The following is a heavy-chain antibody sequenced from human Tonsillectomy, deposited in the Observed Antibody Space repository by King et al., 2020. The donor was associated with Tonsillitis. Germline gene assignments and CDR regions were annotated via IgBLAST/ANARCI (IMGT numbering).Heavy chain of an antibody. CDR1: GGSISSYY. CDR2: IYASGST. J-gene: IGHJ6*03. Sequence: VPLQESGPGLVKPSETLSLTCTVSGGSISSYYWSWLRQPAGKGLEWIGRIYASGSTNYNPSLKSRVTMSVDTSKNQFSLKLNSVTAADTAVYYCARTGGLRYFYYMDVWGRGTTVTVSS. V-gene: IGHV4-4*07. CDR3: ARTGGLRYFYYMDV. D-gene: IGHD3-16*01.